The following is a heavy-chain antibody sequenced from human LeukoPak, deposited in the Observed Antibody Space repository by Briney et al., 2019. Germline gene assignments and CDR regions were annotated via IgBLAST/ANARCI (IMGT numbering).Heavy chain of an antibody. CDR3: ARITIFGVGHYYYMDV. D-gene: IGHD3-3*01. Sequence: PSETLSLTCTVSGGSISSYYWSWIRQPAGKGLEWIGRIYTSGSTNYNPSLKSRVTMSVDTSKNQFSLKLSSVTAADTAVYYCARITIFGVGHYYYMDVWGKGTTVTVSS. CDR2: IYTSGST. CDR1: GGSISSYY. V-gene: IGHV4-4*07. J-gene: IGHJ6*03.